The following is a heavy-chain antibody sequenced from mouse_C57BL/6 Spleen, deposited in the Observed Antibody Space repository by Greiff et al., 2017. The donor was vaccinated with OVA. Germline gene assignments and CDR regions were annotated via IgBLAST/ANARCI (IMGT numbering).Heavy chain of an antibody. V-gene: IGHV1-53*01. CDR2: INPSNGGT. CDR1: GYTFTSYW. Sequence: QVQLQQPGTELVKPGASVKLSCKASGYTFTSYWMHWVKQRPGQGLEWIGNINPSNGGTNYNEKFKSKATLTVDKSSSTAYMQLSSLTSEDAAVDYCARGDYGNYGAWFAYWGQGTLVTVSA. D-gene: IGHD2-1*01. J-gene: IGHJ3*01. CDR3: ARGDYGNYGAWFAY.